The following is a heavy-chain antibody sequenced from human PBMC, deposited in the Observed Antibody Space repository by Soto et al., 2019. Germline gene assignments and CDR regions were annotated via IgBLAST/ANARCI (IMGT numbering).Heavy chain of an antibody. V-gene: IGHV3-11*01. CDR2: IDSRGRTI. D-gene: IGHD3-9*01. CDR3: SRQAARTYFVV. CDR1: GFHFSDYY. Sequence: GGSLILSCAASGFHFSDYYMSWILQAPGKGLEWVSYIDSRGRTISYADSVKGRFTISRDKATNSLYLQMNSLRAEDTAVYYCSRQAARTYFVVWGQGTPATVSS. J-gene: IGHJ4*02.